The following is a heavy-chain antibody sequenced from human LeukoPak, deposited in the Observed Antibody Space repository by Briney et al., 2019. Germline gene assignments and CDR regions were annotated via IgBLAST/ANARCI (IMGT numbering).Heavy chain of an antibody. CDR1: GFTFSNYG. CDR3: MRDLHSRYFDL. CDR2: IWYDASNK. J-gene: IGHJ2*01. V-gene: IGHV3-33*01. D-gene: IGHD4-11*01. Sequence: GGSLRLSCTASGFTFSNYGMHWVRQAPGKGLEWVAVIWYDASNKYYADSVKGRFTISRDNSKNTLYLQMNSLGAEDTAMYYCMRDLHSRYFDLWGRGTLVAVSS.